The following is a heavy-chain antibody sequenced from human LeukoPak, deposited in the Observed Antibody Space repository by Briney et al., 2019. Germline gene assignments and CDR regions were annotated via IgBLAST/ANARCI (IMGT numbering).Heavy chain of an antibody. D-gene: IGHD2-2*01. J-gene: IGHJ4*02. V-gene: IGHV3-30*02. CDR3: AKDLGSSSQKRFDY. CDR1: GFTFSSYG. Sequence: GGSLRLSCAASGFTFSSYGMHWVRQAPGKGLEWVAFIRYDGSNKYCADSVKGRFTISRDNSKNTLYLQMNSLRAEDTAVYYCAKDLGSSSQKRFDYWGQGTLVTVSS. CDR2: IRYDGSNK.